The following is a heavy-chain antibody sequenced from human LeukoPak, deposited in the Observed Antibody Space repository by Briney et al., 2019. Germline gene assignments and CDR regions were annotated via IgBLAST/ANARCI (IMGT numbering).Heavy chain of an antibody. V-gene: IGHV3-30-3*01. CDR2: ISYDGSNK. CDR1: GFTFSSYA. J-gene: IGHJ5*02. CDR3: ARDVPHIVVVTSHWFDP. Sequence: GGSLRLSCAASGFTFSSYAMHWARQAPGKGLEWVAVISYDGSNKYYADSVKGRFTISRDNSKNTLYLQMNSLRAEDTAVYYCARDVPHIVVVTSHWFDPWGQGTLVTVSS. D-gene: IGHD2-21*02.